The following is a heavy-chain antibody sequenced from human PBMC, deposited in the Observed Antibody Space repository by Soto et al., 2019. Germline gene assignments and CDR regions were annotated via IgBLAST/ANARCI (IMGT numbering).Heavy chain of an antibody. Sequence: EVQVVESGGGLIQPGGSLRLSCAMSGFAFNTYWMHWLRQAPGKGPVWVAFINANGGERRYADSVKGRFTVSRDNAKNMLYLEINSGRVEDAPVYYCARDSSRGADGWGPGTTVTVSS. CDR2: INANGGER. J-gene: IGHJ6*02. CDR3: ARDSSRGADG. D-gene: IGHD5-12*01. V-gene: IGHV3-74*01. CDR1: GFAFNTYW.